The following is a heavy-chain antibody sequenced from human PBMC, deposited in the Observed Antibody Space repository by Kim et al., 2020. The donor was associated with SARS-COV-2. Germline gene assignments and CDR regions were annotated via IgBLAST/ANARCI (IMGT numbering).Heavy chain of an antibody. J-gene: IGHJ4*02. V-gene: IGHV4-39*01. D-gene: IGHD1-7*01. CDR1: GGPMNSRSYY. Sequence: SETLSLTCSVSGGPMNSRSYYWGWIRQPPGKGLEWIGNIYLSGTTYYNPTLRSRVTISIDTSKNQFSLSLTSATAADTAVYYCVRPRIIGTFSFFDQWGQGRLVAVSS. CDR2: IYLSGTT. CDR3: VRPRIIGTFSFFDQ.